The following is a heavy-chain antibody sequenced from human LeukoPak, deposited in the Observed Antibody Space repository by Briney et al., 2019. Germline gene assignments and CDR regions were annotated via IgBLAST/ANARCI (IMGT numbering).Heavy chain of an antibody. J-gene: IGHJ3*02. D-gene: IGHD5-12*01. CDR3: ARLSWLRHAFDI. Sequence: ASVKVSCKVSGYTLTELSMHWVRQAPGKGLEWMGGFDPEDGETIYAQKFQGRVTMTEDTSTDTAYMELSSLRSEDTAVYYCARLSWLRHAFDIWGQGTMVTVSS. CDR1: GYTLTELS. V-gene: IGHV1-24*01. CDR2: FDPEDGET.